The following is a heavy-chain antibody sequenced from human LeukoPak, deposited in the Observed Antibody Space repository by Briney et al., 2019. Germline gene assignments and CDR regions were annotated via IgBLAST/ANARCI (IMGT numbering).Heavy chain of an antibody. D-gene: IGHD6-13*01. V-gene: IGHV4-39*01. CDR2: IYYSGST. CDR1: GGSISSSSYY. CDR3: ARLIVAAAVDY. J-gene: IGHJ4*02. Sequence: PSETLSLTCTVSGGSISSSSYYWGWIRQPPGKGLECIGSIYYSGSTYYNPSLKSRVTISVDTSKNQFSLKLSSVTAADTAVYYCARLIVAAAVDYWGQGTLVTVSS.